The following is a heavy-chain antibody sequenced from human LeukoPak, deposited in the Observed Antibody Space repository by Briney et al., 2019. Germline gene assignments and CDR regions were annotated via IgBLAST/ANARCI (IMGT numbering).Heavy chain of an antibody. V-gene: IGHV1-2*02. CDR1: GYTFTYFY. CDR2: INPNIGGT. J-gene: IGHJ4*02. Sequence: ASVKVSCKASGYTFTYFYIHWVRQAPGQGPEWMGSINPNIGGTLYAQKFRGRVTMTSDTSVSTAYMELSGLRPDDTAVYYCVRELPLPETSGWYLAYWGQGTLVTVSP. D-gene: IGHD6-19*01. CDR3: VRELPLPETSGWYLAY.